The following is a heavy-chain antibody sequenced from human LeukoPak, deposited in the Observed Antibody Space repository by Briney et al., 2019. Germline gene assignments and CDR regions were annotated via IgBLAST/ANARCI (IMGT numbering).Heavy chain of an antibody. J-gene: IGHJ4*02. CDR3: AKGGRGNGEVY. V-gene: IGHV3-7*01. CDR1: GLTFSSYW. D-gene: IGHD2-8*01. CDR2: IKQDGSEK. Sequence: QPGGSLRLSCAVSGLTFSSYWMNWVRQAPGKGLEWAANIKQDGSEKNYVDSVKGRFTISRDNAKSSLFLQMNDLRAEDTAVYYCAKGGRGNGEVYWGQGTLVTVSS.